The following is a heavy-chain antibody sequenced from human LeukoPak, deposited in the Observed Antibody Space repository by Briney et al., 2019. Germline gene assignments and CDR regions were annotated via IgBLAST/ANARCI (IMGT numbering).Heavy chain of an antibody. CDR2: ISYDGSNK. Sequence: PGGSLRLSCAASGFTFSSYAMHWVRQAPGKGLEWVAVISYDGSNKYYADSVKGRFTISRDNSKSTLYLQMNSLRAEDTAVYYCARELRLGAVAPWYYYGMDVWGQGTTVTVSS. V-gene: IGHV3-30-3*01. CDR1: GFTFSSYA. J-gene: IGHJ6*02. D-gene: IGHD6-19*01. CDR3: ARELRLGAVAPWYYYGMDV.